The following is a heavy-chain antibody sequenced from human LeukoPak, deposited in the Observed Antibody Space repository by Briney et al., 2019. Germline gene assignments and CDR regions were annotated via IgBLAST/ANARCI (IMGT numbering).Heavy chain of an antibody. V-gene: IGHV3-13*05. D-gene: IGHD3-10*01. CDR2: IGTAGDP. CDR3: ARVNHYGSGDFDF. CDR1: GXTFSRYD. J-gene: IGHJ4*02. Sequence: PGGSLRLSCAASGXTFSRYDVHWVRQTTGKGLEWVSGIGTAGDPYYPGSVKGRFTISRENAMNSLFLQMNSLTAGDTAVYYCARVNHYGSGDFDFWGQGTLVTVSS.